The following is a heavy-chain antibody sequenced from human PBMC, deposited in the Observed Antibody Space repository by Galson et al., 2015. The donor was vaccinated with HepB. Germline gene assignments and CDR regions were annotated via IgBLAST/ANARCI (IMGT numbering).Heavy chain of an antibody. CDR1: GFTFSSYA. D-gene: IGHD2-2*01. Sequence: SLRLSCAASGFTFSSYAMHWVRQAPGKGLEWVAVISYDGRYEYYADSVKGRSTISRDNSKNTLYLQVNSLKSEDAAVYYCARDRGPAIVVLPAAIAGSFDIWGQGTVVTVSS. V-gene: IGHV3-30-3*01. CDR2: ISYDGRYE. CDR3: ARDRGPAIVVLPAAIAGSFDI. J-gene: IGHJ3*02.